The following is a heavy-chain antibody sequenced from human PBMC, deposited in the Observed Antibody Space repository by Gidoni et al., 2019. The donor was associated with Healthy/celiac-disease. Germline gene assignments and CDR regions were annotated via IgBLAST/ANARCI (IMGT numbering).Heavy chain of an antibody. CDR1: GFTFSSCA. CDR2: ISSNGGST. CDR3: ARGDGYTLTLDY. V-gene: IGHV3-64*02. J-gene: IGHJ4*02. D-gene: IGHD5-12*01. Sequence: EVQLVESGECLVQPGGSLRLSCAASGFTFSSCAMHWVRQAPGKGLEYVSAISSNGGSTYYADSVKGRFTISRDNSKNTLYLQMGSLRAEDMAVYYCARGDGYTLTLDYWGQGTLVTVSS.